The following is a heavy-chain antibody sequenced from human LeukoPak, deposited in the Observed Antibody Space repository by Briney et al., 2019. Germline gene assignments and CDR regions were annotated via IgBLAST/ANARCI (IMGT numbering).Heavy chain of an antibody. CDR3: AIKDPITMIVRPLDY. CDR2: ISGSGGST. Sequence: GGSLRLSCAASGFTFSSYAMSWVRQAPGKGLEWVSAISGSGGSTYYADSVKGRFTISRDNSKNTLYLQMNSLRAEDTAVYYCAIKDPITMIVRPLDYWGQGTLVTVSS. V-gene: IGHV3-23*01. J-gene: IGHJ4*02. CDR1: GFTFSSYA. D-gene: IGHD3-22*01.